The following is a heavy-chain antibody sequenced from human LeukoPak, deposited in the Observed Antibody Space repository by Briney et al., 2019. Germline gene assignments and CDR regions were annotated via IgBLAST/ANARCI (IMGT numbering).Heavy chain of an antibody. CDR3: ARDQSSSGWLFDY. Sequence: GASVKVSCKASGGTFSSYAISWVRQAPGQGLEWMGRIIPILGIANYAQKFQGRVTITADKSTSTAYMELSSLRSEDTAVYYCARDQSSSGWLFDYWGQGTLVTVSS. CDR1: GGTFSSYA. CDR2: IIPILGIA. D-gene: IGHD6-19*01. V-gene: IGHV1-69*04. J-gene: IGHJ4*02.